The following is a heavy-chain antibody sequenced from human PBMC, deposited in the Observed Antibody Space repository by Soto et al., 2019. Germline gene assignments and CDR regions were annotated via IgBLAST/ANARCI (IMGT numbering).Heavy chain of an antibody. J-gene: IGHJ6*02. Sequence: QVQLVQSGAEVKKPGSSVKVSCKASGGTFSSYAISWVRQAPGQGLEWMGGIIPIFGTADYAQKFQGRVTIXADESPSTAYMELSSLRSEDTAVYYCARHVPAAGYYYGMDVWGQGTTVTVSS. CDR2: IIPIFGTA. CDR3: ARHVPAAGYYYGMDV. CDR1: GGTFSSYA. V-gene: IGHV1-69*12. D-gene: IGHD2-2*01.